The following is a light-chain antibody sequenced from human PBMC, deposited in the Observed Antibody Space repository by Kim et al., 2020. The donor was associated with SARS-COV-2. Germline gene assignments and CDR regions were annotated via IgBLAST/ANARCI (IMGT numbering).Light chain of an antibody. CDR2: GAS. J-gene: IGKJ3*01. V-gene: IGKV3-20*01. CDR1: QSVSSSY. CDR3: QQYGSSPRT. Sequence: SPGETATHSCRASQSVSSSYLAWDQQKPGQAPRLLIYGASSRATGIPDRFSGSGSGTDFTLTVSRLEPEAFAVYYCQQYGSSPRTFGPGTKVDIK.